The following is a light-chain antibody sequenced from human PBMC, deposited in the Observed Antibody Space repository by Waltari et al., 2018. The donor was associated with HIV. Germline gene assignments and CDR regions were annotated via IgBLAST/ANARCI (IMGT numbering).Light chain of an antibody. V-gene: IGLV2-23*02. J-gene: IGLJ2*01. CDR3: CSYTGTGIV. Sequence: QSALTQLASVSGSPGQSITISCPGTRSDVGAYNLVSWYQQHPNKAPKLLIFEVTKRPSGVSDRFSVSRSGNTASLTISGLQTEDEGDYYCCSYTGTGIVFGGGTKLTVL. CDR2: EVT. CDR1: RSDVGAYNL.